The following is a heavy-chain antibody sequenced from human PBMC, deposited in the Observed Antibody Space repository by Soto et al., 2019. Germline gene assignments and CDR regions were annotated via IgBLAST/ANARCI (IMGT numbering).Heavy chain of an antibody. CDR3: ACDNDVFTGYSLDY. CDR1: GYIFVNYG. V-gene: IGHV1-18*01. J-gene: IGHJ4*02. CDR2: ISAYNGNT. D-gene: IGHD3-9*01. Sequence: QVQLVQSEAEVKKPGASVKVSCRASGYIFVNYGISWVRQAPGKGLGGRGWISAYNGNTKNAQEFQGRVTMTRDTATSTAYLELGSLRSDDTAVYYCACDNDVFTGYSLDYWGQGTLVTVSS.